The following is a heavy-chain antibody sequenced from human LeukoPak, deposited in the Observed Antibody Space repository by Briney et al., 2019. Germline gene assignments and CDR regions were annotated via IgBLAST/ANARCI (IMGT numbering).Heavy chain of an antibody. J-gene: IGHJ4*02. CDR2: IYWNGGSI. D-gene: IGHD3-22*01. CDR3: AKDPHHSYYYDSSGYSNFDY. CDR1: GFTFDDYD. V-gene: IGHV3-9*01. Sequence: GGSLRLSCAASGFTFDDYDMHWVRQAPGKGLEWVSGIYWNGGSIVYADSVKGRFTISRDNAKTSLYLQMNSLRAEDTALYYCAKDPHHSYYYDSSGYSNFDYWGQGTLVTVSS.